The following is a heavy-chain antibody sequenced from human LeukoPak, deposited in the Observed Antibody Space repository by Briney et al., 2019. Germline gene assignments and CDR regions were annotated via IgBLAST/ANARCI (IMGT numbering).Heavy chain of an antibody. Sequence: PGGSLRLSCAASGFTFSSYSMNWVRQAPGKGLEWVSSISSSSSYIYYADSVKGRFTISRDNAKNSLYLQMNSLRAEDTAVYYCARAYDFWSGYYTGSYYYMDVWGKGTTVTVSS. J-gene: IGHJ6*03. CDR2: ISSSSSYI. CDR3: ARAYDFWSGYYTGSYYYMDV. D-gene: IGHD3-3*01. CDR1: GFTFSSYS. V-gene: IGHV3-21*01.